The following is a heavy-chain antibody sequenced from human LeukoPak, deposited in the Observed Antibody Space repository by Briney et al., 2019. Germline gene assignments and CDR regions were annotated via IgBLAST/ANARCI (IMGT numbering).Heavy chain of an antibody. J-gene: IGHJ4*02. CDR3: ASHRDGYSLGY. CDR2: IYYSGST. CDR1: GGSIGPNY. V-gene: IGHV4-59*01. D-gene: IGHD5-24*01. Sequence: SETLSLTCTVSGGSIGPNYCSWIRQPPGKGLEWIGYIYYSGSTNYNPSLKSRVTISVDTSKNQFSLKLSSVTAADTAVYYCASHRDGYSLGYWGQGTLVTVSS.